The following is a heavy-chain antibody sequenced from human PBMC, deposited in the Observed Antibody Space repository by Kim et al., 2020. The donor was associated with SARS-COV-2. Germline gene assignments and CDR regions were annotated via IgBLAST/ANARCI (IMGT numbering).Heavy chain of an antibody. V-gene: IGHV1-3*01. CDR1: GYTFTSYA. CDR2: INAGNGNT. D-gene: IGHD5-12*01. CDR3: ATPPGGYSGYDGAHGMDV. Sequence: ASVKVSCKASGYTFTSYAMHWVRQAPGQRLEWMGWINAGNGNTKYSQKFQGRVTITRDTSASTAYMELSSLRSEDTAVYYCATPPGGYSGYDGAHGMDVWGQGTTVTVSS. J-gene: IGHJ6*02.